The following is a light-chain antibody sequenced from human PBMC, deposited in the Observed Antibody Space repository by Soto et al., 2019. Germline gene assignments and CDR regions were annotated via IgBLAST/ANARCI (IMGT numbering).Light chain of an antibody. CDR2: GAS. CDR3: QQYGNSPPYT. J-gene: IGKJ2*01. V-gene: IGKV3-20*01. Sequence: EIVLTQSPGTLSLSPGEGATLSCRASQSVSSNYLAWYQQEPGQAPRLLIFGASNRASDIPDRFSGSGSGTDFTLTISRLEPEDVAVYYCQQYGNSPPYTFGQGTKLEIK. CDR1: QSVSSNY.